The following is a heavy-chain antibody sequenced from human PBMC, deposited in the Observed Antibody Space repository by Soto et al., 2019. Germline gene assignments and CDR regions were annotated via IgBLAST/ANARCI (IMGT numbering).Heavy chain of an antibody. CDR1: GGSISSSSYY. V-gene: IGHV4-39*01. D-gene: IGHD6-19*01. CDR2: IYYSGST. CDR3: ARHHPGIAVAGLTDY. J-gene: IGHJ4*02. Sequence: TSETLSLTCTVSGGSISSSSYYWGWIRQPPGKGLEWIGSIYYSGSTYYNPSLKSRVTISVDTSKNQFSLKLSSVTAADTAVYYCARHHPGIAVAGLTDYWGQGTLVTVSS.